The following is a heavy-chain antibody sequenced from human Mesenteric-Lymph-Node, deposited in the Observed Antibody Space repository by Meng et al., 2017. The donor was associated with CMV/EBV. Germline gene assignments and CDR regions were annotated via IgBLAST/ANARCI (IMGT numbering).Heavy chain of an antibody. D-gene: IGHD3-22*01. Sequence: GESLKISCAASGFSFSGAWMSWVRQPPGKGLEWVGLIKKASDGGTTVYAAPVKGRFTISRDDSKNMLFLQMNSLEIEDTAMYFCTRYYYDHLGSWGQGTPVTVSS. V-gene: IGHV3-15*01. CDR2: IKKASDGGTT. J-gene: IGHJ4*02. CDR1: GFSFSGAW. CDR3: TRYYYDHLGS.